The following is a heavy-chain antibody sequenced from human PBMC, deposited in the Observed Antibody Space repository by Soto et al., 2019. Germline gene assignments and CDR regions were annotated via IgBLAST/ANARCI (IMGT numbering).Heavy chain of an antibody. J-gene: IGHJ4*02. CDR2: ISGSGGSA. CDR3: AKEPYSDFWSAYYYFDY. Sequence: EVQLLESGGGLVQPGGSLRLSCAASGFTFGSHAMIWVRQAPGKGLEWVSAISGSGGSAYYADSVKGRFTISRDNSINTLYLQMNRLRAEDTALYDCAKEPYSDFWSAYYYFDYWGQGTLVTVSS. D-gene: IGHD3-3*01. V-gene: IGHV3-23*01. CDR1: GFTFGSHA.